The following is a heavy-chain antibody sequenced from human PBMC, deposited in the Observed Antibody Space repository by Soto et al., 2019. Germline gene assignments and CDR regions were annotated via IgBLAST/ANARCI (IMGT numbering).Heavy chain of an antibody. CDR1: GYTFTSYG. CDR2: ISAYNGNT. Sequence: QVQLVQSGAEVKKPGASVKVSCKASGYTFTSYGISWVRQAPGQGLEWMGWISAYNGNTNCAQKLQGRVTMTTDTSTSTAYMERMSLRSDDTAVYYCASNYLYSYGSGTTNYYGMDVWGQGTTVTVAS. D-gene: IGHD3-10*01. V-gene: IGHV1-18*01. CDR3: ASNYLYSYGSGTTNYYGMDV. J-gene: IGHJ6*02.